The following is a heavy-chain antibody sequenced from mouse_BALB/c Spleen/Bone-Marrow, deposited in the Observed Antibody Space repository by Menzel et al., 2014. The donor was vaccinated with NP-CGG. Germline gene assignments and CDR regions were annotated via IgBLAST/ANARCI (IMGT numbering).Heavy chain of an antibody. Sequence: VQVVESGAELVRPGTSVKISCKASGYTFTNYWLGWVKQRPGHGLEWIGDTYPGGGYTNYNEKFKGKATLTADTSSSTAYMQLSSLTSEDSAVYFCARRGTGVDYWGQGTTLTVSS. D-gene: IGHD4-1*01. CDR2: TYPGGGYT. J-gene: IGHJ2*01. CDR1: GYTFTNYW. CDR3: ARRGTGVDY. V-gene: IGHV1-63*02.